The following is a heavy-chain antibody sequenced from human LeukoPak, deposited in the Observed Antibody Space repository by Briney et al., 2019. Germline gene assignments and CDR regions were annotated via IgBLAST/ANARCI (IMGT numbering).Heavy chain of an antibody. CDR1: GFTLSSYG. V-gene: IGHV3-21*01. Sequence: GGSLRLSCAASGFTLSSYGMHWVRQAPGKGLEWVSSISSSSSYIYYADSVKGRFTISRDNAKNSLYLQMNSLRAEGTAVYYCSRAGGGGAFDIWGQGTMVTVSS. CDR2: ISSSSSYI. D-gene: IGHD2-15*01. CDR3: SRAGGGGAFDI. J-gene: IGHJ3*02.